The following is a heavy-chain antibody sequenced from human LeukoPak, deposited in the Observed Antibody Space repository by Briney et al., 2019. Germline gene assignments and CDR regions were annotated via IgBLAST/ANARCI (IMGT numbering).Heavy chain of an antibody. Sequence: GGSLRLSCAASGFTFSNARLSWVRQAPGQGLEWVGRIRSKTAGGAADYAAPVKGRFTISRDDSKSTLYLQMNSLKTEDTAMYYCSTDGIMGPTGSEYWGQGTLVTVSS. CDR2: IRSKTAGGAA. CDR1: GFTFSNAR. D-gene: IGHD1-26*01. V-gene: IGHV3-15*01. J-gene: IGHJ4*02. CDR3: STDGIMGPTGSEY.